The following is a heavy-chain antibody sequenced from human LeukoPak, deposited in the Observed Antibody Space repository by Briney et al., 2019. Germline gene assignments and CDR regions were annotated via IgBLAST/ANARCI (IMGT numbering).Heavy chain of an antibody. CDR2: IYYSGST. CDR1: GGSISSSSYY. J-gene: IGHJ4*02. D-gene: IGHD1-26*01. V-gene: IGHV4-39*07. Sequence: SETLSLTCTVSGGSISSSSYYWGWIRQPPGKGLEWIGSIYYSGSTYYNPSLKSRVTISVDTSKNQFSLKLSSVTAADTAVYYCARKVGATHVDYWGQGTLVTVSS. CDR3: ARKVGATHVDY.